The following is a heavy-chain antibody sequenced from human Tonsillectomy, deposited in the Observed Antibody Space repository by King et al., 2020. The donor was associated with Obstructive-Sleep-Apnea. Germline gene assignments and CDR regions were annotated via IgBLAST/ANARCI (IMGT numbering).Heavy chain of an antibody. CDR3: AGDPPGDRGLDX. J-gene: IGHJ4*02. V-gene: IGHV3-48*01. Sequence: VQLVESGGGLVQPGGSLRLSCVVSGFVFDSYDMSWVRQAPGKGLEWVAHITSSSNSIYYADSVKGRFTISRDNAKNSVYLQMNSLRVEDTAVYYCAGDPPGDRGLDXXGQGTLVTVFS. CDR2: ITSSSNSI. CDR1: GFVFDSYD. D-gene: IGHD3-10*01.